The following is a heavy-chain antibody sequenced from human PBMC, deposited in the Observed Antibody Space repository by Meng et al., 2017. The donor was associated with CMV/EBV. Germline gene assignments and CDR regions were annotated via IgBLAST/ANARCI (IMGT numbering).Heavy chain of an antibody. V-gene: IGHV4-34*01. D-gene: IGHD5-12*01. J-gene: IGHJ6*02. CDR2: INHSGST. CDR3: ARLSRWLRMGYGMDV. CDR1: GGSFSGYY. Sequence: SETLSLTCAVYGGSFSGYYWSWIRQPPGKGLEWIGEINHSGSTNYNPSPKSRVTISVGTSKNQFSLKLSSVTAADTAVYYCARLSRWLRMGYGMDVWGQGTTVTVSS.